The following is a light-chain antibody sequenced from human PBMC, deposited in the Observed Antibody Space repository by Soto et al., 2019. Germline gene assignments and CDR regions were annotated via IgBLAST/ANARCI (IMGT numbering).Light chain of an antibody. CDR1: SSDVGAYNF. J-gene: IGLJ1*01. CDR3: SAYRGGTPYV. CDR2: DVN. V-gene: IGLV2-14*03. Sequence: QSALTQPASVSESPGQSITISCTGTSSDVGAYNFVSWYQQYPGKAPKLMIFDVNNRPSGVSNRFSGSKSVNTASLTISGLQAEDEADYYCSAYRGGTPYVFGTGTKLTVL.